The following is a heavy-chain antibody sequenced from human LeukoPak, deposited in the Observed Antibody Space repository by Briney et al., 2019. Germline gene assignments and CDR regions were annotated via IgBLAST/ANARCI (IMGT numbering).Heavy chain of an antibody. V-gene: IGHV1-18*04. D-gene: IGHD3-9*01. CDR2: ISAYNGNT. CDR3: ARGGYDILTGYYPYYFDY. J-gene: IGHJ4*02. Sequence: ASVKVSCKASGYTFTSYGVSWVRQAPGQGLEWMGWISAYNGNTNYAQKLQGRVTMTTDTSTSTAYMELRSLRSDDTAVYYCARGGYDILTGYYPYYFDYWGRGTLVTVSS. CDR1: GYTFTSYG.